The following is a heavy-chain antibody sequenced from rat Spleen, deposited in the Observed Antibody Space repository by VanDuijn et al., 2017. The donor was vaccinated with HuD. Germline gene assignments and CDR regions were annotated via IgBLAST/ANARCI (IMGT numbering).Heavy chain of an antibody. J-gene: IGHJ4*01. CDR2: ISTGGDNT. D-gene: IGHD1-11*01. V-gene: IGHV5-25*01. Sequence: EVQMVESDGGLVQPGRSLKLSCAASGFIFSDYYMAWVRQAPTKGLEWVAYISTGGDNTYYRDSVKGRFTISRENAKSTLYLQMDSLRSEDTATYYCARLRDLGYYVMDAWGQGASVTVSS. CDR1: GFIFSDYY. CDR3: ARLRDLGYYVMDA.